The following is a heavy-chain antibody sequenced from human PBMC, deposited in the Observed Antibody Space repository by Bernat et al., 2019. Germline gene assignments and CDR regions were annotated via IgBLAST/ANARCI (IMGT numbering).Heavy chain of an antibody. D-gene: IGHD2-2*01. CDR3: VTDSYRRVPLVWLPDY. CDR2: ISAYSGNT. CDR1: GYTFSTYG. V-gene: IGHV1-18*01. J-gene: IGHJ4*02. Sequence: IQLVQSGAEVKKPGASVKVSCKASGYTFSTYGISWIRQAPGQGLEWMGWISAYSGNTNYPQEMEGRVTMTTDTSTNTAYLVVLRLKCADTALYYCVTDSYRRVPLVWLPDYWGQGNLVTVSS.